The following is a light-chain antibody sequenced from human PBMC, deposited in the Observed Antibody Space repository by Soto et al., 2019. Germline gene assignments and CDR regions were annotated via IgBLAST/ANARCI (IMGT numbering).Light chain of an antibody. Sequence: QSVLTQPPSASGTPGQRVTISCSGRSSNIGGNTVNWYQQIPGTAPKLLIYSNSQRPSGVPDRFSGSKSGSSASLAISGLQSEDEADYYCAAWDDSLNRPVFGGGTQLTVL. CDR2: SNS. V-gene: IGLV1-44*01. J-gene: IGLJ7*01. CDR3: AAWDDSLNRPV. CDR1: SSNIGGNT.